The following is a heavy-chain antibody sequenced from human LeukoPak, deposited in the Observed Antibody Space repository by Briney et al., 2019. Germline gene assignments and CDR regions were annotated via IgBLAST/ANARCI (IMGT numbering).Heavy chain of an antibody. Sequence: GGSLRLSCAASGFTFSDYYMTWIRQAPGRGLEWISYITSSGSPMHYADSVKDRFTISRDNAKNSLYLEMNSLRAEDTAVYYCASSGYNSDYFDYWGQGTLVTVSS. J-gene: IGHJ4*02. D-gene: IGHD5-12*01. CDR1: GFTFSDYY. CDR2: ITSSGSPM. V-gene: IGHV3-11*04. CDR3: ASSGYNSDYFDY.